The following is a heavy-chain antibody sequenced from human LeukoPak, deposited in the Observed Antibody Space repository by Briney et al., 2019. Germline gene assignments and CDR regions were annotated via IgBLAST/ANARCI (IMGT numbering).Heavy chain of an antibody. J-gene: IGHJ4*02. V-gene: IGHV4-34*01. D-gene: IGHD6-13*01. CDR2: INHSGST. CDR3: ARERGVGGISDY. CDR1: GGSFSGFY. Sequence: SETLSLTCAVYGGSFSGFYWSWIRQPPGKGLEWIGEINHSGSTNYNPSLKSRVAISVDTSKNQVSLKLSSATAADTAVYWCARERGVGGISDYWGQGTLVTVSS.